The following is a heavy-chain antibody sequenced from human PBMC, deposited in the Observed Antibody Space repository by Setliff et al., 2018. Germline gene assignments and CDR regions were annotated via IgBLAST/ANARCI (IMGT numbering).Heavy chain of an antibody. CDR1: GGTFRNSV. Sequence: SVKVSCKASGGTFRNSVITWVRQAPGQGLEWMGGIIPMLNMAHYAPKFQGRVTLTGHASINTAYMELTSLTSEDTAVYYCVRNPLGPEASTPGGYWGQGTLVTVSS. CDR2: IIPMLNMA. CDR3: VRNPLGPEASTPGGY. J-gene: IGHJ4*02. V-gene: IGHV1-69*10. D-gene: IGHD3-16*01.